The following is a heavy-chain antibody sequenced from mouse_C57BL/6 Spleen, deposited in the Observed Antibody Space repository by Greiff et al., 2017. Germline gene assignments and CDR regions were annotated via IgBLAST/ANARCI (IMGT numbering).Heavy chain of an antibody. CDR2: INYDGSST. CDR1: GFTFSDYY. D-gene: IGHD2-4*01. J-gene: IGHJ4*01. V-gene: IGHV5-16*01. Sequence: EVMLVEPEGGLVQPGSSMKLSCTASGFTFSDYYMAWVRQVPEKGLEWVANINYDGSSTYYLDSLKSRFIISRDNAKNILYLQMSSLKSEDTATYYCARAYYDYGGSAMDYWGKGTSVTVAS. CDR3: ARAYYDYGGSAMDY.